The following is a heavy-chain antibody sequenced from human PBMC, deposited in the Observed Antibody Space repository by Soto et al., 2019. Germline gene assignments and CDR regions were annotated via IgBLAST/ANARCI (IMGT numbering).Heavy chain of an antibody. J-gene: IGHJ5*01. V-gene: IGHV5-10-1*01. Sequence: GESLKISCKGSGYSFINYWISWVRQMPGKGLEWMERIDPSDSYINYSPSFQGHVTISADKSISTAYVQWSSLKASDTAMYYCARHPGILTVNWFDYWGHGTLVTISS. CDR1: GYSFINYW. CDR2: IDPSDSYI. CDR3: ARHPGILTVNWFDY. D-gene: IGHD3-9*01.